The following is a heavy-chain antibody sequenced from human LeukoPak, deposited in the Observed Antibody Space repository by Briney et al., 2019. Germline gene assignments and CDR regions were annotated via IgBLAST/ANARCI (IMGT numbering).Heavy chain of an antibody. Sequence: ASVKVSCKASGYTFTGYYMHWVRQAPGQGLEWMGWISAYDGNTNYAQKLQGRVTMTTDTSTSTAYMELRSLRSDDTAVYYCARVLWFGENYLDYWGQGTLVTVSS. CDR2: ISAYDGNT. CDR3: ARVLWFGENYLDY. CDR1: GYTFTGYY. D-gene: IGHD3-10*01. V-gene: IGHV1-18*04. J-gene: IGHJ4*02.